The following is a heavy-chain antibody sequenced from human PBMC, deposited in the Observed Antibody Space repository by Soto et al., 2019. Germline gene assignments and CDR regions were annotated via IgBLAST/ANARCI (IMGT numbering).Heavy chain of an antibody. V-gene: IGHV3-74*01. J-gene: IGHJ3*02. Sequence: GVLRLSCAASGSGFSSYWMHWVRQAPGKGLVWVSRTNNDGSATTYADSVRGRFTSFRDNAKNTLFLQMTSLGVEDTAVYYCAREMATISLGAFDIWGEGTMVTVSS. CDR3: AREMATISLGAFDI. CDR1: GSGFSSYW. D-gene: IGHD5-12*01. CDR2: TNNDGSAT.